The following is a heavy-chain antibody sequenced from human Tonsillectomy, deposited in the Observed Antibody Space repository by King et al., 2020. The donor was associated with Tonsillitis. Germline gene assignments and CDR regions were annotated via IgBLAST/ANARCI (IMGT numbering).Heavy chain of an antibody. V-gene: IGHV4-59*01. CDR2: IYYSGST. CDR1: GSSISSYY. D-gene: IGHD3-10*01. Sequence: QLQESGPGLVKPSETLSLTCTVSGSSISSYYWSWIRQPPGKGLEWIGYIYYSGSTNYNPSLKSRVTISVDTSKNQFSLKLSSVTAADTAVYYCARLSSRTDYWGQGTLVTVSS. CDR3: ARLSSRTDY. J-gene: IGHJ4*02.